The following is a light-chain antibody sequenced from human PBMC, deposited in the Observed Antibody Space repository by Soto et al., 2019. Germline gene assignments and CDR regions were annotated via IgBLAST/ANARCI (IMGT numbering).Light chain of an antibody. CDR2: GAS. CDR3: QQYNNWPPT. Sequence: EIVMTQSPATLSVSPGERATISCRASQSVSSNLAWYQQKPGQAPRLLIYGASTRATGIPARFSGSRSGTEFTLTISSLQSADFAAYYCQQYNNWPPTFGKGTRLEIK. CDR1: QSVSSN. J-gene: IGKJ5*01. V-gene: IGKV3-15*01.